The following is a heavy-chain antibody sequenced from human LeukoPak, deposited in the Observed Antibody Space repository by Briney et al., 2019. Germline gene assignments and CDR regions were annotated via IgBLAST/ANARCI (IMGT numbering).Heavy chain of an antibody. CDR2: ISGSGGST. V-gene: IGHV3-23*01. D-gene: IGHD3-10*01. CDR1: GFTFSSYA. CDR3: ASGSMVRGVITFDY. J-gene: IGHJ4*02. Sequence: GGSLRLSCAASGFTFSSYAMSWVRQAPGKGLEWVSAISGSGGSTYYADSVKGRFTISRDNSKNTLYLQMNSLRAADTAVYYCASGSMVRGVITFDYWGQGTLVTVSS.